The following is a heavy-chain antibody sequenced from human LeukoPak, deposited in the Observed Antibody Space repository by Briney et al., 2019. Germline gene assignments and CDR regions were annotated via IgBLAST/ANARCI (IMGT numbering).Heavy chain of an antibody. CDR2: MSYGGQNE. CDR3: AKALRVTATKNYFDY. V-gene: IGHV3-30*18. D-gene: IGHD2-21*02. CDR1: GLTFSGYD. J-gene: IGHJ4*02. Sequence: GGSLRLSCAASGLTFSGYDMHWVRQAPGKGPEWVAVMSYGGQNERYADSVKGRFTVSRDNPKNTVYLEMNSLRAEDTAVYYGAKALRVTATKNYFDYWGQGTLVTVSS.